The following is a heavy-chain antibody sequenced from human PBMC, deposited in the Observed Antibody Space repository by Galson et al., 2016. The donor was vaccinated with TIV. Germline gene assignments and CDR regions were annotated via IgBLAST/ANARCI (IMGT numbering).Heavy chain of an antibody. Sequence: QSGAEVKKPGESLRISCKGSGYRFTSFSITWVRLMPGKGLEWLGRIAPSDSYPNYNPSFQGHVTFSVDKSVSTAYLQWSSLKASDTATYFCAREREYYVDFWGQGTLVTVSS. CDR3: AREREYYVDF. J-gene: IGHJ4*02. CDR1: GYRFTSFS. D-gene: IGHD2/OR15-2a*01. V-gene: IGHV5-10-1*01. CDR2: IAPSDSYP.